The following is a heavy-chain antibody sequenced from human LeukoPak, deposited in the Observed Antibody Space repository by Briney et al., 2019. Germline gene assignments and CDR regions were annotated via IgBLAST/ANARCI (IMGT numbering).Heavy chain of an antibody. CDR3: ARARNYYDSSGFYYEGDAFDI. Sequence: SETLSLTCTVSGDSISTSKSYWGWIRQPPLKGLEWIGSIYYTGNTYYNASLKSRVTISVDTSKNQFSLKLSSVTAADTAVYYCARARNYYDSSGFYYEGDAFDIWGQGTTVTVSS. CDR2: IYYTGNT. J-gene: IGHJ3*02. V-gene: IGHV4-39*07. D-gene: IGHD3-22*01. CDR1: GDSISTSKSY.